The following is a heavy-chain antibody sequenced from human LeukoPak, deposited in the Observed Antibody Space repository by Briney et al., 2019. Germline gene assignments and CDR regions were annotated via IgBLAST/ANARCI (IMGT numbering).Heavy chain of an antibody. CDR2: ISSSSSTI. D-gene: IGHD3-3*01. CDR3: ARADFGVVIIPNDY. CDR1: GFTFSSYS. Sequence: RSGGSLRLSCAASGFTFSSYSMNWVRQAPGKGLEWVSYISSSSSTIYYADSVKGRFTISRDNAKNSLYLQMNSLRAEDTVVYYCARADFGVVIIPNDYWGQGTLVTVSS. V-gene: IGHV3-48*04. J-gene: IGHJ4*02.